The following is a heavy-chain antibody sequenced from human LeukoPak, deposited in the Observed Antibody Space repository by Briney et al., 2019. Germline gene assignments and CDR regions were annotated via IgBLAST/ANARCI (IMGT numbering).Heavy chain of an antibody. V-gene: IGHV1-8*03. CDR2: MNPNSGNT. CDR3: ARTWIQLWYHAFDI. J-gene: IGHJ3*02. Sequence: ASVKVSCKASGYTFTSYDINCVRQATEQGLEWMGWMNPNSGNTGYAQKFQGRVTITRNTSISTAYMELSSLRSEDTAVYYCARTWIQLWYHAFDIWGQGTMVTVSS. D-gene: IGHD5-18*01. CDR1: GYTFTSYD.